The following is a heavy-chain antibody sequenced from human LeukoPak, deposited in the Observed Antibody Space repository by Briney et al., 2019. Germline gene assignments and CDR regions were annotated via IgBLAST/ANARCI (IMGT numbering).Heavy chain of an antibody. Sequence: SETLSLTCTVSGGPIGDYYWSWVRQTPGKGLEWIGFVYYTGATDYNPSLKSRVTISLDTSKNQFSLNLNSVDAADTAVYFCARCRISYGTGYQFDPWSQGTLVTVSS. CDR2: VYYTGAT. D-gene: IGHD5-18*01. V-gene: IGHV4-59*01. CDR3: ARCRISYGTGYQFDP. J-gene: IGHJ5*02. CDR1: GGPIGDYY.